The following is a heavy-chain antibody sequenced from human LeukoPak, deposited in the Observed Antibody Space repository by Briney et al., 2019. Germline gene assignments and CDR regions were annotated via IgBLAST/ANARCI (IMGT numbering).Heavy chain of an antibody. CDR3: ARVSLGYCSGGTCYFQDH. V-gene: IGHV1-8*01. D-gene: IGHD2-15*01. CDR2: MNPNSGNT. J-gene: IGHJ4*02. CDR1: GYTFTNYD. Sequence: ASVKVSCKTSGYTFTNYDINWVRRATGQGLEWMGWMNPNSGNTGYAQKYQGRVTMTRSTSISTAYMELSSLTSEDTAVYYCARVSLGYCSGGTCYFQDHWGQGTLVTVSS.